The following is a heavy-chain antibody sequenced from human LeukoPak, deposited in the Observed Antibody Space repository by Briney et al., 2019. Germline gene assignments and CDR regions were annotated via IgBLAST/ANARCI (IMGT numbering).Heavy chain of an antibody. CDR1: GFTVSSNY. CDR2: IYSGGST. V-gene: IGHV3-53*04. D-gene: IGHD3-22*01. J-gene: IGHJ4*02. CDR3: ARDRTYYYDSSGYYAYPRFDY. Sequence: GGSLRLSCAASGFTVSSNYMSWVRQAPGKGLEWVSVIYSGGSTYYADSVKGRFTISRHNSKNTLYLQMNSLRAEDTAVYYCARDRTYYYDSSGYYAYPRFDYWGQGTLVTVSS.